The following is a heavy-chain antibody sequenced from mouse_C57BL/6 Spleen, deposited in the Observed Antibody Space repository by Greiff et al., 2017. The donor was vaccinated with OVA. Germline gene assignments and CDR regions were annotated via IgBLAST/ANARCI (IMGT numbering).Heavy chain of an antibody. V-gene: IGHV7-3*01. CDR3: ARYLHYYGSTWYFDV. CDR1: GFTFTDYY. CDR2: IRNKANGYTT. Sequence: EVKLMESGGGLVQPGGSLSLSCAASGFTFTDYYMSWVRQPPGKALEWLGFIRNKANGYTTEYSASVKGRFTISRDNSQSILYLQMNAPRAEDSATYYCARYLHYYGSTWYFDVWGTGTTVTVSS. J-gene: IGHJ1*03. D-gene: IGHD1-1*01.